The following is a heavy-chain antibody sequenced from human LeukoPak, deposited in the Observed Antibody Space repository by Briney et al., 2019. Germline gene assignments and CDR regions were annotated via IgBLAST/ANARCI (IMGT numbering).Heavy chain of an antibody. Sequence: ASVKVSCKASGYSFTTYYMHWVRQAPGQGLEWMGIINPTGGSTNYAQKFEGRVTMTGDTSTSTVYMELSSLRSEDTAVYYCARERYCSGGNCFVTYYYSMDVWGQGTTVTVSS. CDR2: INPTGGST. CDR1: GYSFTTYY. J-gene: IGHJ6*02. D-gene: IGHD2-15*01. V-gene: IGHV1-46*01. CDR3: ARERYCSGGNCFVTYYYSMDV.